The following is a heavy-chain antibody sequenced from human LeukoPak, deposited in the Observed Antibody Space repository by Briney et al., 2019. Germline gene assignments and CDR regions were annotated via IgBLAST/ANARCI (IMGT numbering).Heavy chain of an antibody. CDR3: ARVHDGYSSSWSPFDY. J-gene: IGHJ4*02. Sequence: GGSLRLSCAASGFTFSSFAMHWVRQAPGKGLEWVAVISYDGSNKYDADSVKGRFTISRDNSKNTLHLQMNSLRAEDTAVYYCARVHDGYSSSWSPFDYWGQGTLVTVSS. D-gene: IGHD6-13*01. V-gene: IGHV3-30-3*01. CDR2: ISYDGSNK. CDR1: GFTFSSFA.